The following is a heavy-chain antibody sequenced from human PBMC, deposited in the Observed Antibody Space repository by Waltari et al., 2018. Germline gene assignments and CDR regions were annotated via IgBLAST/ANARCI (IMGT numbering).Heavy chain of an antibody. CDR3: ADCGGDCPH. V-gene: IGHV1-69*01. CDR2: LIPIFLTA. D-gene: IGHD2-21*01. Sequence: QVQLVQSGAEVRKPGSSVKVSCKTSGGTFSRFSISWVRLAPGQGLEWMGGLIPIFLTANYAQKFEGRLTIDADEATNTVYMELSGLTSDDTAVYYCADCGGDCPHWGQGTLVTVSS. J-gene: IGHJ4*02. CDR1: GGTFSRFS.